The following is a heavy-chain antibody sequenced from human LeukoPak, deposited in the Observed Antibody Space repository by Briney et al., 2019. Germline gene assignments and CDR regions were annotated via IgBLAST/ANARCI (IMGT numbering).Heavy chain of an antibody. Sequence: SVKVSCKASGFTFTSSAMQWVRQARGQRLEWIGWIDVGSGNTNYAQKFQERVTITRDMSTSTGYMELSSLRSEDTAVYYCAADPDSSGWYGGGDYWGQGTLVTVSS. CDR1: GFTFTSSA. D-gene: IGHD6-19*01. V-gene: IGHV1-58*02. CDR2: IDVGSGNT. J-gene: IGHJ4*02. CDR3: AADPDSSGWYGGGDY.